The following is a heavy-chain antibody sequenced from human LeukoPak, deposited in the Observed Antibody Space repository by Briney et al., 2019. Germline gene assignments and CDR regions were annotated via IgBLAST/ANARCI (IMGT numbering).Heavy chain of an antibody. CDR2: INHSGST. CDR3: ARGRRDYYGSGSYRLHLPFDY. Sequence: TSETLSLTCAVYGGSFSGYYWSWIRQPPGKGLEWIGEINHSGSTNYNPSLKSRVTISVDTSKNQFSLKLSSVTAADTAVYYCARGRRDYYGSGSYRLHLPFDYWGQATLVTVSS. J-gene: IGHJ4*02. V-gene: IGHV4-34*01. D-gene: IGHD3-10*01. CDR1: GGSFSGYY.